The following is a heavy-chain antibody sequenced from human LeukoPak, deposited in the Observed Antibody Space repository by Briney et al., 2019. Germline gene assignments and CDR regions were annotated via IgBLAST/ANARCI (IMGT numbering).Heavy chain of an antibody. Sequence: PSETLSLTCTVSGGSISSYSGSWIRQPPGKGLEWIGSIYYSGSTNYNPSLKSRVTMSVDTSKNQFSLRLSSVTAADTAVYYCARHGGESIVAMILHAFDIWGQGTMVTVSS. V-gene: IGHV4-59*08. J-gene: IGHJ3*02. D-gene: IGHD5-12*01. CDR2: IYYSGST. CDR3: ARHGGESIVAMILHAFDI. CDR1: GGSISSYS.